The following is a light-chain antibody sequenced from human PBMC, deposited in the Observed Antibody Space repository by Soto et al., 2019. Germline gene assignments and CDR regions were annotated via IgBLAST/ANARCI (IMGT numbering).Light chain of an antibody. CDR1: TSDVGGYNY. J-gene: IGLJ3*02. Sequence: QSALTQPASVSGSPGQSITISCSGSTSDVGGYNYVSWYRQYSGKAPTLIIYEVNNRPSGVSDRFSGSKSGNTASLTISGLQSEDEADYYCSSYTPTSRVFGGGTKVTVL. V-gene: IGLV2-14*01. CDR3: SSYTPTSRV. CDR2: EVN.